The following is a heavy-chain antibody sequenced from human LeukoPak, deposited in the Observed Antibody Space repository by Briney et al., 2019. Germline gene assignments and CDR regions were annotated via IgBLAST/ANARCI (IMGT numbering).Heavy chain of an antibody. D-gene: IGHD1-26*01. V-gene: IGHV3-21*01. J-gene: IGHJ4*02. CDR2: ISSSSSYI. CDR3: ARMGAGDNSDY. CDR1: GFTFSSYS. Sequence: GGSLRLSCAASGFTFSSYSMNWVRQAPGKGLEWVSSISSSSSYIYYADSVKGRFTISRDNAKNSLYLQMNSLRAEDTAVYYCARMGAGDNSDYWGQGTLVTVPS.